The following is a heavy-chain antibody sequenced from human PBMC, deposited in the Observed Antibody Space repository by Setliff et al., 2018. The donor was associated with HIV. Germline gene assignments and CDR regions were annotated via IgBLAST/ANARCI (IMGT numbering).Heavy chain of an antibody. J-gene: IGHJ4*01. CDR1: GYTFTTYS. V-gene: IGHV1-3*01. CDR2: INVGKGDT. Sequence: GASVKVSCKASGYTFTTYSLHWVRQAPGQSLEWMGWINVGKGDTKYSQKLQGRISITRDTSTNTAYTELNNLRSDDTGIYFCARGALLAVFDFDHWGQGTLVTVSS. CDR3: ARGALLAVFDFDH. D-gene: IGHD2-8*02.